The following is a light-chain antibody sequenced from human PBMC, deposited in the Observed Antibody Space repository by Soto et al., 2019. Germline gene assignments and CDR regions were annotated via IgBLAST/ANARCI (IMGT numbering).Light chain of an antibody. J-gene: IGKJ4*01. CDR3: QQRSNWPLT. V-gene: IGKV3-11*01. CDR2: SAS. Sequence: DIVMTQSPLTLSVSPGESATLSCRASERVSTNLAWYQQTPGQAPRLLIYSASRRPTDIPVRFSGSGSGTDFSLIISSLEPEDFAVYYCQQRSNWPLTFGGGTKVDIK. CDR1: ERVSTN.